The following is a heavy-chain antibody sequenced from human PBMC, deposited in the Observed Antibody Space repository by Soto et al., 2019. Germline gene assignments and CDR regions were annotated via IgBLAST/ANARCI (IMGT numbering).Heavy chain of an antibody. CDR3: AKGGQRGPLYDFDQ. CDR2: VSDSGSLT. D-gene: IGHD2-15*01. V-gene: IGHV3-23*01. CDR1: GFTFRLYA. Sequence: EVQMLESGGGLVQPGGSLRLSCVASGFTFRLYAMSWVRQAPGKGLEWVSTVSDSGSLTYYAESVKGRLSISRDNSKNTLYLQMNSLRAEDTAVYYCAKGGQRGPLYDFDQWGQGTLVTVSP. J-gene: IGHJ4*02.